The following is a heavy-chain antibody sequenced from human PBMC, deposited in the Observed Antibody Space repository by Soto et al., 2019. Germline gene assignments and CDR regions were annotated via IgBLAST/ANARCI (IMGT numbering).Heavy chain of an antibody. CDR3: ARWSFLDY. CDR2: ISGSDGKT. Sequence: EVQLLESGGGFVRPGGSLRLSCTASGFSFSSYALSWVRQAPGKGLEWVSTISGSDGKTYYADSVKGRFSISRDTSKTTLYLEMTSLRVEDTAVYYCARWSFLDYWGQGTRVNVS. CDR1: GFSFSSYA. D-gene: IGHD1-26*01. V-gene: IGHV3-23*01. J-gene: IGHJ4*02.